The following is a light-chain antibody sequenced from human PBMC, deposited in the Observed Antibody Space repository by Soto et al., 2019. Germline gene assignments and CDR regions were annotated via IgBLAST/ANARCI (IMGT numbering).Light chain of an antibody. CDR1: QSVSSN. CDR2: GAT. J-gene: IGKJ1*01. CDR3: QQYGSSPKT. Sequence: EIVMTQSPATLSVSPGERATLSCRASQSVSSNLAWYQQKPGQAPRLLISGATTRATTIPARFSGSGSGTDFTLTINRLEPEDFAVYYCQQYGSSPKTFGQGTKVDIK. V-gene: IGKV3-15*01.